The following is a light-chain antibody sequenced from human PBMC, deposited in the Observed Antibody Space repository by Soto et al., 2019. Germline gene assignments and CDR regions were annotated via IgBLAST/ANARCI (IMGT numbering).Light chain of an antibody. CDR3: HQYGSSPYT. CDR2: GAS. V-gene: IGKV3-20*01. Sequence: ETVLTQSPGTLSLSPGERATLSCRASHSVSSSYLAWYQQKPGQAPRLLIYGASSRATGIPDRFSGSGSGTDFTLTISRLEPEDFAVYYCHQYGSSPYTFGQGTKLEIK. CDR1: HSVSSSY. J-gene: IGKJ2*01.